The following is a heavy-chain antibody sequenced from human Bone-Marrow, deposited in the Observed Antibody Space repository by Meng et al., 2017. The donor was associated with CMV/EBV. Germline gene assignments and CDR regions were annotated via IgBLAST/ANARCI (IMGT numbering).Heavy chain of an antibody. CDR2: IYYSGST. CDR1: GGSISSSSYY. Sequence: SETLSLTCTVSGGSISSSSYYWGWIRQPPGKGREWIGSIYYSGSTYYNPSLKSRVTISVDTSKNQFSLKLSSVTAADTAVYYCARRLPGGWFDPWGQGTLVTVSS. J-gene: IGHJ5*02. V-gene: IGHV4-39*07. CDR3: ARRLPGGWFDP. D-gene: IGHD1-14*01.